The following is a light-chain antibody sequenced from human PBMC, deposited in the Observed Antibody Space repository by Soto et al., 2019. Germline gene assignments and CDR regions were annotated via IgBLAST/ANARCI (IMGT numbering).Light chain of an antibody. CDR2: SAS. CDR1: RSINTY. CDR3: QQTYSTPRT. Sequence: DIQMTQSPSSLSASVGDRVTITCRASRSINTYVNWYRQRPGKAPELLIYSASSLHFGVPSRFSSSGAGTDFTFTINSLLPEDLAIYYCQQTYSTPRTFGQGTKVDIK. J-gene: IGKJ1*01. V-gene: IGKV1-39*01.